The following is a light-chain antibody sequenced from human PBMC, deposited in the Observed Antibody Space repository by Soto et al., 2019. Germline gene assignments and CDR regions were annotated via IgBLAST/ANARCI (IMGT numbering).Light chain of an antibody. V-gene: IGKV1-39*01. CDR2: VAS. J-gene: IGKJ1*01. CDR3: QQSYSTVWT. Sequence: DIQMTQSPSSLSASVGDRVTITCRASQSTSSYLNWYQQKPGKAPKLLTYVASSLQSGVPSRFSGSGSGTDFTLTISSLQPEDFATYYCQQSYSTVWTFGQGTKVEIK. CDR1: QSTSSY.